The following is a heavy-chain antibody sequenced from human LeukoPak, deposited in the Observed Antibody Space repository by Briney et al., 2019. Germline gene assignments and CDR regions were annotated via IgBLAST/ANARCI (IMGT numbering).Heavy chain of an antibody. V-gene: IGHV1-69*01. CDR3: ARDAGSSWSPFDY. Sequence: GGSLRLSCAASGGTFSSYAISWVRQAPGQGLEWMGGIIPIFGTANYAQKFQGRVTITADESTSTAYMELSSLRSEDTAVYYCARDAGSSWSPFDYWGQGTLVTVSS. CDR2: IIPIFGTA. CDR1: GGTFSSYA. J-gene: IGHJ4*02. D-gene: IGHD6-13*01.